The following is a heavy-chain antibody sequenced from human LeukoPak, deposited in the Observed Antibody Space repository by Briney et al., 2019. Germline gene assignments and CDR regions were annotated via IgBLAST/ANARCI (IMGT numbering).Heavy chain of an antibody. Sequence: PSQTLSLTCTVSGGSISSGSYYWSWIRQPAGKGLEWIGRIYTSGSTNYNPSLKSRVTISVDTSKNQFSLKLSSVTAADTAVYYCARAQVKWGSNWFDPWGQGTLVTVSS. CDR2: IYTSGST. CDR1: GGSISSGSYY. J-gene: IGHJ5*02. CDR3: ARAQVKWGSNWFDP. D-gene: IGHD2-8*01. V-gene: IGHV4-61*02.